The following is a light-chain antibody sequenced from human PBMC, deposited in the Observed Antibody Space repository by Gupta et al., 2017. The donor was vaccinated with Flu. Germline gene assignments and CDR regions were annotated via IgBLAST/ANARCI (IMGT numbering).Light chain of an antibody. J-gene: IGLJ3*02. CDR1: ALPKKY. CDR2: EDT. V-gene: IGLV3-10*01. CDR3: SSPDTSTNNCV. Sequence: SSELTQPPSVSVSPGQTTRITCSGDALPKKYVYWYQQKSGKAPVLLIYEDTKRPSGLPARFSGSNSATTATITTSVAQVEDEADYYCSSPDTSTNNCVFGGGTKLTVL.